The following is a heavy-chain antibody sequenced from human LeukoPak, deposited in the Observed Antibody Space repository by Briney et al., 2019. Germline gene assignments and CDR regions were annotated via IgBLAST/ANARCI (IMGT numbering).Heavy chain of an antibody. V-gene: IGHV4-34*01. J-gene: IGHJ3*02. CDR1: GGSFSGYY. CDR2: INHSGST. CDR3: ARDGYGDYSFYI. Sequence: SETLSLTCAVYGGSFSGYYWSWIRQPPGKGLEWIGEINHSGSTNYNPSLKSRGTISVDTSNNQFSLKLSSVTAADTAVYYCARDGYGDYSFYIWGQGTIVTFSS. D-gene: IGHD4-17*01.